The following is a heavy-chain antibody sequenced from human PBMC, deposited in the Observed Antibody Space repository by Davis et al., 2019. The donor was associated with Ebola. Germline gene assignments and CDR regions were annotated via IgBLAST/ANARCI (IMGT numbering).Heavy chain of an antibody. CDR1: GFTFSSYG. J-gene: IGHJ4*02. CDR2: ISSSGDSA. V-gene: IGHV3-23*01. Sequence: GESLKISCVVSGFTFSSYGMSWVRQAPAKGLEYVSSISSSGDSAHYGDSVKGRFTISRDNSKNTLYLQMNGLRVEDTAVYYCAKDFVLGRYSSSWFSDYWGQGTLVTVSS. CDR3: AKDFVLGRYSSSWFSDY. D-gene: IGHD6-13*01.